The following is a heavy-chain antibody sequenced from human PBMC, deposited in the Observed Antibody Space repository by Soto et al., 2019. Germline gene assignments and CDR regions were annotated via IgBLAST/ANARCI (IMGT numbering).Heavy chain of an antibody. CDR1: GGSFSGYY. D-gene: IGHD3-9*01. V-gene: IGHV4-34*01. J-gene: IGHJ5*02. CDR3: ARGDILTNWFDP. Sequence: SVTLSLTCAVYGGSFSGYYWSWIRQPPGKGLEWIGEINHSGSTNYNPSLKSRVTISVDTSKNQFSLKLSSVTAADTAVYYCARGDILTNWFDPWGQGTLVTVSS. CDR2: INHSGST.